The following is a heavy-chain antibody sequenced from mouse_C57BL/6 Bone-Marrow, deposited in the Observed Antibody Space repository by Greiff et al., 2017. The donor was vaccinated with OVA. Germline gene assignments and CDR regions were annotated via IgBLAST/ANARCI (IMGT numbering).Heavy chain of an antibody. CDR3: ARADGFPFAY. J-gene: IGHJ3*01. D-gene: IGHD2-3*01. Sequence: EVKLVESGGGLVKPGGSLKLSCAASGFTFSDCGMHWVRQAPEKGLEWVAYISSGSSTIYYADTVKGRFTISRDNANNTLFLQLTSLRSEDAAMYYCARADGFPFAYWGQGTLVTVSA. V-gene: IGHV5-17*01. CDR2: ISSGSSTI. CDR1: GFTFSDCG.